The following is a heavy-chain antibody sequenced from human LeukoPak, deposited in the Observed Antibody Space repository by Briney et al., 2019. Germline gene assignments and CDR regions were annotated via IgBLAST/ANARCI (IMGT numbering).Heavy chain of an antibody. D-gene: IGHD2/OR15-2a*01. Sequence: GGSLRLSCAASGFTFNSYSMNWVRQAPGKGLEWVSAISGSGGSTYYADSVKGRFTISRDNAKNTVYLQMNSLRAEDTAVYYCVSFYETYWGRGTLVTVSS. J-gene: IGHJ4*02. V-gene: IGHV3-23*01. CDR3: VSFYETY. CDR1: GFTFNSYS. CDR2: ISGSGGST.